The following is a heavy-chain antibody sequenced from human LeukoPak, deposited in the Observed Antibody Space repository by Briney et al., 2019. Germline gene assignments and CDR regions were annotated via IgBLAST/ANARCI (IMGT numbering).Heavy chain of an antibody. CDR1: GGSISSGGYS. J-gene: IGHJ4*02. CDR2: IYHSGST. Sequence: PQTLSLTCAVSGGSISSGGYSWSWIRQPPGKGLEWIGYIYHSGSTYYNPSLKSRVTISVDRSKNQFSLKLSSVTAADTAVYYCARAKDGPYYFDYWGQGTLVTVSS. D-gene: IGHD2-15*01. V-gene: IGHV4-30-2*01. CDR3: ARAKDGPYYFDY.